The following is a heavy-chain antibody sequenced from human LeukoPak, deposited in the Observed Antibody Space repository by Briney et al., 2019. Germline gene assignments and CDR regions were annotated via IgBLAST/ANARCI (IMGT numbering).Heavy chain of an antibody. V-gene: IGHV1-18*04. J-gene: IGHJ4*02. CDR2: ISAYNGNT. Sequence: GASVKVSCKASGYTFTSYGISWVRQAPGQGLEWMGWISAYNGNTNYAQKLQGRVTMTTDTSTSTAYMELRSLRSDDTAVYYCARDLDLDATGVFDYWDQGTLVTVSS. D-gene: IGHD1-14*01. CDR1: GYTFTSYG. CDR3: ARDLDLDATGVFDY.